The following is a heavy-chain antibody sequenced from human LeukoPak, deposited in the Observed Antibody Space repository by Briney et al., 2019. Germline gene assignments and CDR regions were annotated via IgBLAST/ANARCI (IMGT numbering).Heavy chain of an antibody. J-gene: IGHJ4*02. CDR3: ARGHVYVWQDDQYYFDY. V-gene: IGHV1-18*01. Sequence: ASVKVSCKASGYTFTSYGISWVRQAPGQGLEWMGWISAYNGNTNYAQKLQGRVTMTTDTSTSTAYMELRSLRSDDTAVYYCARGHVYVWQDDQYYFDYWGQGTLVTVSS. D-gene: IGHD3-16*01. CDR2: ISAYNGNT. CDR1: GYTFTSYG.